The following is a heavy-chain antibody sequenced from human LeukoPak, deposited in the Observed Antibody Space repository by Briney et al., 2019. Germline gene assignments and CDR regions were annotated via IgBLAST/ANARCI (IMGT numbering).Heavy chain of an antibody. CDR1: GYTLTELS. D-gene: IGHD2-15*01. CDR2: MNPNSGNT. V-gene: IGHV1-8*01. J-gene: IGHJ4*02. CDR3: ARGVRVKYCSGDSCSVTSYYFDS. Sequence: ASVKVSCKVSGYTLTELSMHWVRQATGQGLEWMGWMNPNSGNTGYAQKFQGRVTMTRNTSISTAYMELSSLRSEDTAAYYCARGVRVKYCSGDSCSVTSYYFDSWGQGTLVTVSS.